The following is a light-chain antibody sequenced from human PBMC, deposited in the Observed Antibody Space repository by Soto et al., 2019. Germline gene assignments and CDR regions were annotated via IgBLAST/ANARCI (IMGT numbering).Light chain of an antibody. CDR1: QSVNAN. Sequence: EVVMTQSPATLSVSPGERATLSCRASQSVNANLAWYQQKPGQAPRLLIHGASNRATGIPARFSGSGFGTEFILTISSLQYEDFAVYYCQQYSTWVWKFGEGTKVES. V-gene: IGKV3-15*01. CDR3: QQYSTWVWK. CDR2: GAS. J-gene: IGKJ4*02.